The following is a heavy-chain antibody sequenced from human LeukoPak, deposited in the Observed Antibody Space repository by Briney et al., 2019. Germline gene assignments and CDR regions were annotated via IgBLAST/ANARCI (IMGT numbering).Heavy chain of an antibody. CDR1: GFTFSSYW. D-gene: IGHD3-10*01. V-gene: IGHV3-7*03. CDR3: ARDQPFGSC. J-gene: IGHJ4*02. CDR2: IKQDGSEK. Sequence: GGSLRLSCAASGFTFSSYWISWVRQAPGKGLEWVANIKQDGSEKNYVDSVKGRFTIFRDNAKNSLYLQMNSLRAEDTAVYYCARDQPFGSCWGQGTLVTVSS.